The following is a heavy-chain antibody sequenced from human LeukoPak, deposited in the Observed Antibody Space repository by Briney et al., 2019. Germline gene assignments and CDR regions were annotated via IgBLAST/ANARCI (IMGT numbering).Heavy chain of an antibody. CDR1: GFTFSSYR. Sequence: GGSLRLSCAASGFTFSSYRMSWVRHAPRKGREWGANIKQDGKEKSYVDSVKGRFTISRDNARNSLDLQMKSLRAEDTAVYYCARDQGFIDRWGQGTLVTVSS. CDR3: ARDQGFIDR. CDR2: IKQDGKEK. V-gene: IGHV3-7*01. J-gene: IGHJ5*02.